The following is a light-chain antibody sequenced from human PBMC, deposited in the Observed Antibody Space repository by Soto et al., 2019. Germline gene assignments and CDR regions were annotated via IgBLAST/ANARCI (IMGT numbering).Light chain of an antibody. Sequence: DIQMTQSPSTLSASVGDRVTITCRASQSISSWLAWYQQRPGKAPKLLIYKASNLESGVPSRFSGSGSGTELTLTISSLHPDDGATYYGQQYYTYPWTFGPGTKVEIK. CDR2: KAS. CDR1: QSISSW. V-gene: IGKV1-5*03. J-gene: IGKJ1*01. CDR3: QQYYTYPWT.